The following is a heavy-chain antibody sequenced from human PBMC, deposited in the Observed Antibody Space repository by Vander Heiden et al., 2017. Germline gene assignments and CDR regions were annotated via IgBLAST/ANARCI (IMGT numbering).Heavy chain of an antibody. Sequence: QVQLVQSGAEVKKPGASVKVSCKASGYTFTRYDINWVRQATGQGLEWMGWMNPNSGNTGYAQKFQGRVTMTRNTSISTAYMELSSLRSEDTAVYYCARVAYCTNGVCYNDFDYWGHVSLVTVSS. CDR3: ARVAYCTNGVCYNDFDY. D-gene: IGHD2-8*01. CDR1: GYTFTRYD. V-gene: IGHV1-8*01. CDR2: MNPNSGNT. J-gene: IGHJ4*01.